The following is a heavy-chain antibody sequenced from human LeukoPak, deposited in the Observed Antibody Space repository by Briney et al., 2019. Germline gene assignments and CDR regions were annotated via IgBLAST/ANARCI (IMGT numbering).Heavy chain of an antibody. Sequence: SQTLSLTCTVSGGSISSGSYYWSWIRQPAGKGLEWIGRIYTSGSTNYNPSLKSRVTISVDTSKNQFSLKLSSVTAADTAVYYRAGPQAVTPPFDYWGQGTLVTGSS. V-gene: IGHV4-61*02. CDR2: IYTSGST. D-gene: IGHD1-14*01. J-gene: IGHJ4*02. CDR1: GGSISSGSYY. CDR3: AGPQAVTPPFDY.